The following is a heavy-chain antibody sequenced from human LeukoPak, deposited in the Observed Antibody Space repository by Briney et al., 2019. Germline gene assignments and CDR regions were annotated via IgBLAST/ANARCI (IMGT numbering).Heavy chain of an antibody. CDR1: GFTFSNAW. CDR2: IKSKTDGGTT. V-gene: IGHV3-15*01. J-gene: IGHJ4*02. Sequence: GGSLRLSCAASGFTFSNAWMSWVRQAPGKGLEWVGRIKSKTDGGTTDYAAPVKGTFTISRDDSKNTLYLQMNSLKTEDTAVYYCTTDLVDTAMVSFDYWGQGTLVTVSS. D-gene: IGHD5-18*01. CDR3: TTDLVDTAMVSFDY.